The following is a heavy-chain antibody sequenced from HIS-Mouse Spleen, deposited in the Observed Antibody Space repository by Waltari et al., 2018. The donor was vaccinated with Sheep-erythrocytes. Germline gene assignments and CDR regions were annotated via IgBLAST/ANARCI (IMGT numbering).Heavy chain of an antibody. Sequence: QVQLQQWGAGLLKPSETLSLTCAVYGGSFSGYYWSWIRQPPGKGLEWMGEINHSGSTNSNPSLKSRVTISVDTSKNQFSLKLSSVTAADTAVYYCALSVDLAGAFDIWGQGTMVTVSS. D-gene: IGHD6-19*01. CDR1: GGSFSGYY. CDR2: INHSGST. J-gene: IGHJ3*02. CDR3: ALSVDLAGAFDI. V-gene: IGHV4-34*01.